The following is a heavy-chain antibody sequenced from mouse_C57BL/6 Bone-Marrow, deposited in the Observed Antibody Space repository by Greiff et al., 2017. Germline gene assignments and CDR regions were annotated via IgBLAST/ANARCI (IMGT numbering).Heavy chain of an antibody. J-gene: IGHJ2*01. V-gene: IGHV5-2*01. Sequence: DVMLVESGGGLVQPGESLKLSCESNEYEFPSHDMSWVRKTPEKRLELVAAINSDGGSTYYPDTMERRFIISRDNTKKTLYLQMSSLRSEDTALYYCAGQLWLLPHCFDYGGQGTTLTVSS. CDR3: AGQLWLLPHCFDY. D-gene: IGHD2-3*01. CDR2: INSDGGST. CDR1: EYEFPSHD.